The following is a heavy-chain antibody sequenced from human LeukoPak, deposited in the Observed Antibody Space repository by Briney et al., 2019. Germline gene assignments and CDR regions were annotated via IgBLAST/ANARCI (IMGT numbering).Heavy chain of an antibody. Sequence: GASVKVSCKASGYTFSNYVLTWVRQAPGQGLEWMGRISTYNGNTEYAQKLQGRVTMTRDTSTSTAYMELRSLRSDDTAMYYCARGVVGVYHADYWGQGTLVTVSS. CDR2: ISTYNGNT. D-gene: IGHD1-26*01. CDR3: ARGVVGVYHADY. V-gene: IGHV1-18*01. CDR1: GYTFSNYV. J-gene: IGHJ4*02.